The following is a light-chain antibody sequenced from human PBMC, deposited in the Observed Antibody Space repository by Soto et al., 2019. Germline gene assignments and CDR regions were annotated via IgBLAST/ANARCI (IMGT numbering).Light chain of an antibody. CDR2: GAF. CDR3: QQYNNWPPT. V-gene: IGKV3-20*01. Sequence: QYRSPLLLSLWLRATLSCRTSQSISTNSLAWYRQKPGQAPRLLIYGAFNRATGIPDRFSGSGSGTDFTLTISSLEPEDFAVYYCQQYNNWPPTFGQGTKVDIK. CDR1: QSISTNS. J-gene: IGKJ1*01.